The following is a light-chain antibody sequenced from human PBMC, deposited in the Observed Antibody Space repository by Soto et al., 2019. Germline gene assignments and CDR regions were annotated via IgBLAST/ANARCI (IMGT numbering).Light chain of an antibody. V-gene: IGKV1-12*01. CDR2: TSS. CDR1: QGISSL. Sequence: DIQMTQSPSSVSVSVGDRVTITCRASQGISSLLAWYQQKPGKAPNLLIHTSSSLQSGVPSRFSGSGSGTDFTLTISSLQPEDFATYYCQQANSFPLTFGGGTKVEIK. CDR3: QQANSFPLT. J-gene: IGKJ4*01.